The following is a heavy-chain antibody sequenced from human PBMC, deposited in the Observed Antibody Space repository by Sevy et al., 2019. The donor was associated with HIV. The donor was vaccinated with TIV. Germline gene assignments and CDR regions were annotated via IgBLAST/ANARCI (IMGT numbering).Heavy chain of an antibody. CDR1: GFTFSKYS. D-gene: IGHD2-8*01. J-gene: IGHJ4*02. Sequence: GGSLRLSCAASGFTFSKYSMSWVRQPPGKGLEWVSTLSFGCGEINYADSVKGRFTISRDNSKSSVYLQMNNLRPEDTAVSYCAREGCNNPHDYWGQGTLVTVSS. CDR3: AREGCNNPHDY. CDR2: LSFGCGEI. V-gene: IGHV3-23*01.